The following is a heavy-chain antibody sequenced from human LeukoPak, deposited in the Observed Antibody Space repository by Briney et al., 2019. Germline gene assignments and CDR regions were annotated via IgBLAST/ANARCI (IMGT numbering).Heavy chain of an antibody. V-gene: IGHV4-59*01. CDR1: NGSISPYY. CDR2: INYSGST. CDR3: ARARVSDTSGPYFGYFYDMDV. J-gene: IGHJ6*03. Sequence: SETLSLTCTGSNGSISPYYWTWIRQPPGKGLEYIGYINYSGSTKYNPSLKSRLTISVGTSKNQFFLELSSVTAADTAVYYCARARVSDTSGPYFGYFYDMDVWGKGTTVIVSS. D-gene: IGHD3-22*01.